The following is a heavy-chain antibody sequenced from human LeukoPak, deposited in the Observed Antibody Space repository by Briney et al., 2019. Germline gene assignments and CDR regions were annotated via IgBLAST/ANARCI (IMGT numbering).Heavy chain of an antibody. D-gene: IGHD4-17*01. CDR1: GFTFSDYH. CDR2: ISSSGSTI. J-gene: IGHJ4*02. Sequence: GGSLRLSCAASGFTFSDYHMSWIRQAPGKGLEWVSYISSSGSTIYYADSVKGRFTISRDNAKNPLYLQMNSLRAEDTAVYYCAGGADYDQFDYWGQGTLVTVSS. CDR3: AGGADYDQFDY. V-gene: IGHV3-11*01.